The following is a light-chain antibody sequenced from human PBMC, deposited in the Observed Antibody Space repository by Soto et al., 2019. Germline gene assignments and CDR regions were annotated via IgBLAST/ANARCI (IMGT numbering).Light chain of an antibody. CDR1: QSLSYW. Sequence: DIQMTQSPSTLSASVGDTVTITCRASQSLSYWLAWYQQKPGQAPKLLIHKASTLESGVASRFSGSGSGTEFTLTISSLQPDDFATFYCQQYVRFPYIFGQGTKLEIK. CDR3: QQYVRFPYI. J-gene: IGKJ2*01. CDR2: KAS. V-gene: IGKV1-5*03.